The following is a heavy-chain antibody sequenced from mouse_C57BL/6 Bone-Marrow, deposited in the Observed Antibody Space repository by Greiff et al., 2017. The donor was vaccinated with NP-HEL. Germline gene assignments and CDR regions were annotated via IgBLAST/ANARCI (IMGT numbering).Heavy chain of an antibody. CDR2: INPNNGGT. V-gene: IGHV1-18*01. J-gene: IGHJ1*03. CDR3: ARSNYEYFDV. D-gene: IGHD2-5*01. Sequence: VHVKQSGPELVKPGASVKIPCKASGYTFTDYNMDWVKQSHGKSLEWIGDINPNNGGTIYNQKFKGKATLTVDKSSSTAYMELRSLTSEDTAVYYCARSNYEYFDVWGTGTTVTVSS. CDR1: GYTFTDYN.